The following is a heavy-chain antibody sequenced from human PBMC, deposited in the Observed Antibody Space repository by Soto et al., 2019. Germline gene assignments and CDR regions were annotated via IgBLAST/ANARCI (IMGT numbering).Heavy chain of an antibody. CDR1: GFTFSSYG. V-gene: IGHV3-33*01. Sequence: VGSLRLSCAASGFTFSSYGMHWVRQAPGKGLEWVAVIWYDGSNKYYADSVKGRFTISRDNSKNTLYLQMNSLRAEDTAVYYCARVYSSPRTGFDYWGQGTLVTVSS. J-gene: IGHJ4*02. D-gene: IGHD6-13*01. CDR2: IWYDGSNK. CDR3: ARVYSSPRTGFDY.